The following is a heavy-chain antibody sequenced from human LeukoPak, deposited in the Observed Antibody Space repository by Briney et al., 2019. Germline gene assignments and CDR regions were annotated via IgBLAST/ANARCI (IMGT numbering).Heavy chain of an antibody. CDR2: INDSGNT. J-gene: IGHJ3*02. V-gene: IGHV4-39*07. CDR1: GGSISRSGYF. Sequence: SETLSLTCTVSGGSISRSGYFWGWIRQPPGKELEWIGIINDSGNTHYSSSLKSRVTISVDTSKNQFSLKLSSVTAADTAVYYCARRESKLWFGDPEAAFDIWGQGTMVTVSS. D-gene: IGHD3-10*01. CDR3: ARRESKLWFGDPEAAFDI.